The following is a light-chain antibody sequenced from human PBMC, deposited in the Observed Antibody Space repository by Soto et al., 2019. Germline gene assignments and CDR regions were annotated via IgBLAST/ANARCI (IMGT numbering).Light chain of an antibody. Sequence: AIHMTQSPSSLYASVGDRVTIACRASQGIRTDLGWYQQKPGKAPELLISGASSLQSGVSPRFTGRGSGTDFTLTISSLQPEDFATYYCLHDYNYPLTFGQGTKVDIK. CDR3: LHDYNYPLT. V-gene: IGKV1-6*01. J-gene: IGKJ1*01. CDR1: QGIRTD. CDR2: GAS.